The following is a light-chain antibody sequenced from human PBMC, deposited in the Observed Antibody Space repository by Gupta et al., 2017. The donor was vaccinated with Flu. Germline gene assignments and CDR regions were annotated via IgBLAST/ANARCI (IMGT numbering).Light chain of an antibody. Sequence: EIVLTQYPGTLSLSPGERATLSCRASRSVTSNYLAWYQQRPGQTPRLLIYGISIRAAGIADRFSGSGSGTEFTLTISRLEAEDFAVYYCQQESNAPFTFGGGTKVEIK. J-gene: IGKJ4*01. CDR3: QQESNAPFT. CDR2: GIS. V-gene: IGKV3-20*01. CDR1: RSVTSNY.